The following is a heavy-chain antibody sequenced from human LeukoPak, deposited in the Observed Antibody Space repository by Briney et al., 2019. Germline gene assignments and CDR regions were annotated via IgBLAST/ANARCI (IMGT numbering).Heavy chain of an antibody. CDR2: IIPIFGTA. J-gene: IGHJ4*02. Sequence: GASVKVSCKASGGTFSSYAISWVRQAPGQGLEWMGGIIPIFGTANYAQKFQGRVTITADESTNKAYMELSSLRSEDTAVYFCARGDTTVAYPVERYFDYWGQGTLVTVSP. CDR3: ARGDTTVAYPVERYFDY. CDR1: GGTFSSYA. V-gene: IGHV1-69*13. D-gene: IGHD1-1*01.